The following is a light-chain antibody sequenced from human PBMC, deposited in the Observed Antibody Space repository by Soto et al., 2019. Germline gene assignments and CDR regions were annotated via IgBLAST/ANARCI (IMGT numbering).Light chain of an antibody. J-gene: IGKJ2*01. CDR1: QSVSSN. Sequence: EIEMTQSPVTLSVSPGERATLSCRASQSVSSNLAWYQQKPGQAPRLLIYGASTRATGIAARFSGSGSGTEFTLTIRSLQSEDFALYYCHQYNNWYTFGQGTKLEIK. CDR3: HQYNNWYT. V-gene: IGKV3-15*01. CDR2: GAS.